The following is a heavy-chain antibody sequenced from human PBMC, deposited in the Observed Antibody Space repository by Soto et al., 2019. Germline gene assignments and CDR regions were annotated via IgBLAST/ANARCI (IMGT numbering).Heavy chain of an antibody. J-gene: IGHJ5*02. Sequence: EVQLVESGGGLVKPGGSLRLSCAASGFTFSSYSMNWVRQAPGKGLEWVSSISSSSSYIYYADSVKGRFTISRDNAKNSLYLQMNSLRAEDTAVYYCASRVGGSTPYRFDPWGQGTLVTVSS. CDR1: GFTFSSYS. D-gene: IGHD3-10*01. V-gene: IGHV3-21*01. CDR3: ASRVGGSTPYRFDP. CDR2: ISSSSSYI.